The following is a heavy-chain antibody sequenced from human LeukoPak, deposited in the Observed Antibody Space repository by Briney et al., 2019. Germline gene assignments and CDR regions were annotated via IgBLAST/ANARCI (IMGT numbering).Heavy chain of an antibody. V-gene: IGHV4-59*06. Sequence: ASETLSLTCTVSGGSISSYYWRWIRQPAGKGLEWIGYIYYCGSTYYNPSLKSRFTISVDTSKNQFSLKLSSVTAADTAVYYCARGSVVPAAISWFDPWGQGTLVTVSS. CDR3: ARGSVVPAAISWFDP. CDR1: GGSISSYY. D-gene: IGHD2-2*02. J-gene: IGHJ5*02. CDR2: IYYCGST.